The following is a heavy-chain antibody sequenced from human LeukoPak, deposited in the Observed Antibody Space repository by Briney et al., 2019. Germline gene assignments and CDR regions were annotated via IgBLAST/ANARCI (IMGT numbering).Heavy chain of an antibody. V-gene: IGHV4-59*12. Sequence: SETLSLTCTVSGGSISSYYWSWIRQPPGKGLEWIGYIYYSGSTNCNPSLKSRVTISVDTSKNQFSLKLSSVTAADTAVYYCASQGIAAAGTIDYWGQGTLVTVSS. CDR3: ASQGIAAAGTIDY. CDR1: GGSISSYY. CDR2: IYYSGST. J-gene: IGHJ4*02. D-gene: IGHD6-13*01.